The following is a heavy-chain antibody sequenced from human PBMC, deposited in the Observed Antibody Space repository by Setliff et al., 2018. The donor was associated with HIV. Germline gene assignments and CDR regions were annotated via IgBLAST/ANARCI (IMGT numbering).Heavy chain of an antibody. CDR3: ARGDTYYHDRSGYVKSALDAFDI. V-gene: IGHV4-31*03. J-gene: IGHJ3*02. CDR2: FYYTGSD. Sequence: SETLSLTCTVSGGSISSPVYYWSWIRQHPGKGLEWIGYFYYTGSDYYNPSLKSRVTISVDTSKNQFSLKLRSVTAADTAVYHCARGDTYYHDRSGYVKSALDAFDIWGRGTLVTVSS. D-gene: IGHD3-22*01. CDR1: GGSISSPVYY.